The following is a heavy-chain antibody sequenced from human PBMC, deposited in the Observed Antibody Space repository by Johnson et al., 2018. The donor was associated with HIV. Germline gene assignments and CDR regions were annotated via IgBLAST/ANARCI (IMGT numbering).Heavy chain of an antibody. CDR3: AKERGIVVVRDAFDI. D-gene: IGHD3-22*01. Sequence: VQLVESGGGLVQPGRSLRLSCAASGFTFDDYAMHWVRQTPGKGLEWVSGISWNSGSVGYADSVKGRLTISRDNSKKSLYLDMNSLRAEDTAVYYCAKERGIVVVRDAFDIWGQGTMVTVSS. CDR1: GFTFDDYA. V-gene: IGHV3-9*01. CDR2: ISWNSGSV. J-gene: IGHJ3*02.